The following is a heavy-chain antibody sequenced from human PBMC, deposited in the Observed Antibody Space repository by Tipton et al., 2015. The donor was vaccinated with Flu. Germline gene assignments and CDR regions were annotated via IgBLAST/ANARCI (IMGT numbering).Heavy chain of an antibody. D-gene: IGHD3-22*01. CDR2: IYTSGST. CDR3: ARDRYDSSGFVDY. CDR1: GGSLSSYY. Sequence: TLSLTCTVSGGSLSSYYWSWIRQPAGKGLEWIRRIYTSGSTNYNPSLKSRVTMSVDTSKNQSSLKLSSVTAADTAVYYCARDRYDSSGFVDYWGQGTLVTVSS. V-gene: IGHV4-4*07. J-gene: IGHJ4*02.